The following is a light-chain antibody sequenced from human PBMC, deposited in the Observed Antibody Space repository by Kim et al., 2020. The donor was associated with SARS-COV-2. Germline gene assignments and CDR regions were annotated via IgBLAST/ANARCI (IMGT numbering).Light chain of an antibody. Sequence: SPGERAPLSCRASQSVSSSYLAWYQQKAGPAPRLLIYGASSRATGIPDRFSGSGSGTDFTLTISRMEPEDFAVYYCQQYGSSLLTFGGGTKVDIK. V-gene: IGKV3-20*01. CDR3: QQYGSSLLT. CDR2: GAS. CDR1: QSVSSSY. J-gene: IGKJ4*01.